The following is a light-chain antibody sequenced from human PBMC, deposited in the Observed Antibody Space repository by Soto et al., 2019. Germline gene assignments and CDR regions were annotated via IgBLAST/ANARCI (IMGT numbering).Light chain of an antibody. V-gene: IGLV2-14*01. Sequence: QSALTQPASVSGSPGQSITISCTGTSSDVDGYNYVSWYQLHPGKAPKLMIYEVSNRPSGISNRFSASKSGNTASLTISGLQAEDEADYYCFSYTSSTAYVFGNGTKVTVL. CDR3: FSYTSSTAYV. CDR1: SSDVDGYNY. J-gene: IGLJ1*01. CDR2: EVS.